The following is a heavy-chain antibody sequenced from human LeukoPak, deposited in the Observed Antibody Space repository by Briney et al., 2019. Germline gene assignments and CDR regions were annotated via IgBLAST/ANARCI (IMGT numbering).Heavy chain of an antibody. V-gene: IGHV4-34*01. Sequence: SETLSLTCAVYGGSFSGYYWSWIRQPPGKGLEWIGEINHSGSTYYNPSLKSRVTISVDRSKNQFSLKLSSVTAADTAVYYCARSIAAAGKIDYWGQGTLVTASS. J-gene: IGHJ4*02. CDR3: ARSIAAAGKIDY. CDR2: INHSGST. CDR1: GGSFSGYY. D-gene: IGHD6-13*01.